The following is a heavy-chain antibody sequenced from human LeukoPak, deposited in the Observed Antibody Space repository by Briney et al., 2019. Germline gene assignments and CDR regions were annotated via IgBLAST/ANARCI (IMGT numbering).Heavy chain of an antibody. CDR3: ARLQYTNNWVDY. D-gene: IGHD1-1*01. CDR1: GGSISSYY. CDR2: IYYSGST. V-gene: IGHV4-59*08. J-gene: IGHJ4*02. Sequence: PSETLSLTCTVSGGSISSYYWSWIRQPPGKGLEWIGYIYYSGSTYYNPSLKSRVTISVDTSKNQFSLKLSSVTAADTAVYYCARLQYTNNWVDYWGQGTLVTVSS.